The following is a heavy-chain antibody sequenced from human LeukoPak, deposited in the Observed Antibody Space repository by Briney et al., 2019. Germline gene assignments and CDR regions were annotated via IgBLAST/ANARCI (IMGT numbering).Heavy chain of an antibody. CDR3: AKDNDSSGYYGPYFDY. V-gene: IGHV3-9*03. J-gene: IGHJ4*02. CDR2: ISWNSGSI. CDR1: GFTFDDYA. Sequence: GGSLRPSCAASGFTFDDYAMHWVRQAPGKGLEWVLGISWNSGSIGYADSVKGRFTISRDNAKNSLYLQMNSLRAEDMALYYCAKDNDSSGYYGPYFDYWGQGTLATVSS. D-gene: IGHD3-22*01.